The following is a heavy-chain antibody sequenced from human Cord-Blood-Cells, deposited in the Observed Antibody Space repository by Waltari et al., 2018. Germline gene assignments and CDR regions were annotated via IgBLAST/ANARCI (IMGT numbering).Heavy chain of an antibody. CDR2: IYYSGNT. J-gene: IGHJ5*02. CDR3: ARDWEGVSWFDP. Sequence: QVQLQESGPGLVKPSQTLSLTCTVSGGSISSGGYNWSCIRQHPGKGLEWIGYIYYSGNTYYNPSLKSRVTISVDTSKNQFSLKLSSVTAADTAVYYCARDWEGVSWFDPWGQGTLVTVSS. D-gene: IGHD1-26*01. CDR1: GGSISSGGYN. V-gene: IGHV4-31*03.